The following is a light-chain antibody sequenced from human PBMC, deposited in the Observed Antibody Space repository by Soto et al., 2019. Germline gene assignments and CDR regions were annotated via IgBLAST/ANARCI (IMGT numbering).Light chain of an antibody. Sequence: EIVLTQSPGTLSLSSGERATLSCRASQSISSSSLAWYQQTPGQAPRLLIYGASSSATGIPDRFSGSGSGTDFTLTSSRLEAEDVALYYCQQYSRSLFTFGPGTKVDIK. CDR1: QSISSSS. CDR2: GAS. CDR3: QQYSRSLFT. V-gene: IGKV3-20*01. J-gene: IGKJ3*01.